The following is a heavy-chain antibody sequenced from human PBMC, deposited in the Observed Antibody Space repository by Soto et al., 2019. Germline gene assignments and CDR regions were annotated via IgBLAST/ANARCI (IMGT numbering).Heavy chain of an antibody. CDR3: ARLDPSIAARPVDY. D-gene: IGHD6-6*01. J-gene: IGHJ4*02. CDR2: ISYSGST. Sequence: SETLSLTCTVSGGSISSYYWKWIRQPPGKGLEWIGYISYSGSTNYNPSLKSRVTISVDTSKNQFSLKLSSVTAADTAVYYCARLDPSIAARPVDYWGQGTLVTVSS. CDR1: GGSISSYY. V-gene: IGHV4-59*08.